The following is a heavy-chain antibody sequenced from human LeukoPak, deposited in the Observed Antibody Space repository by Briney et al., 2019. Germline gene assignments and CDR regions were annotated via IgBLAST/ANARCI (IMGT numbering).Heavy chain of an antibody. Sequence: SETLSLTCTASGGSISSSSYYWGWIRPPPGKGLEWIGSIYYSGSTYYNPSLKSRVTISVDTSKNQFSLKLSSVTAADTAVYYCARHDSYYGGSPGRPWGQGTLVTVSS. V-gene: IGHV4-39*01. CDR2: IYYSGST. CDR1: GGSISSSSYY. CDR3: ARHDSYYGGSPGRP. J-gene: IGHJ5*02. D-gene: IGHD4-23*01.